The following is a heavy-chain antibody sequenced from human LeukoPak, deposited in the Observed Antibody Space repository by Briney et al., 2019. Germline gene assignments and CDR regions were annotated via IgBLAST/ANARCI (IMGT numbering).Heavy chain of an antibody. J-gene: IGHJ6*02. V-gene: IGHV1-2*06. CDR3: ASSRGDVDYDFWSGYYRRDHYYYGMDV. CDR2: INPNSGGT. D-gene: IGHD3-3*01. Sequence: ASVKVSCKASGYTFTGYYMHWVRQAPGQGLEWMGRINPNSGGTNYAQKFQGRVTMTRDTSISTAYMELSRLRSDDTAVYYCASSRGDVDYDFWSGYYRRDHYYYGMDVWGQGTTVTVSS. CDR1: GYTFTGYY.